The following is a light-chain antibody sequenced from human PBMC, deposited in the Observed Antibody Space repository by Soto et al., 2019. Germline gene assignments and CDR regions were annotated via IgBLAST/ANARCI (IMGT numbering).Light chain of an antibody. CDR3: QQHYNTPRT. V-gene: IGKV1-5*01. CDR1: QSISSW. CDR2: DAS. Sequence: DIQMTQSPSTLSASVGDRVTITCRASQSISSWLAWYQQKPGKAPKLLIYDASSLESGVPSRFSGSGSGTEFTLTISSLQPDDFATYYCQQHYNTPRTFGQGTKVDIK. J-gene: IGKJ1*01.